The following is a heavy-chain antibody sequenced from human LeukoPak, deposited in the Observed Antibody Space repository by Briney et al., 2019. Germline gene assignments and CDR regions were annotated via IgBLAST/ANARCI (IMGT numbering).Heavy chain of an antibody. Sequence: GGSLRLSCTASGFTFGDYAMSWFRQAPGKGLEWVVFIRSKAYGGTTEYAASVKGRFTISRDDSKSIAYLQMNSLKTEDTAVYYCTRRPHDSSGYYYYFDYWGKGTLVTVSS. V-gene: IGHV3-49*03. CDR3: TRRPHDSSGYYYYFDY. D-gene: IGHD3-22*01. CDR2: IRSKAYGGTT. J-gene: IGHJ4*02. CDR1: GFTFGDYA.